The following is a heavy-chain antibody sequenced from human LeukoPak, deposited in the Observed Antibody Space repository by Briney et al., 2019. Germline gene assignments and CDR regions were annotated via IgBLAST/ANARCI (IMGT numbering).Heavy chain of an antibody. V-gene: IGHV3-13*01. Sequence: GGSLRLSCAASGFTFSSYWMSWVRQATGKGLEWVSAIGTAGDTYYPGSVKGRFTISRENAKNSLYLQMNSLRAGDTAVYYCARSTGIDAFDIWGQGTMVTVSS. D-gene: IGHD1-1*01. J-gene: IGHJ3*02. CDR2: IGTAGDT. CDR3: ARSTGIDAFDI. CDR1: GFTFSSYW.